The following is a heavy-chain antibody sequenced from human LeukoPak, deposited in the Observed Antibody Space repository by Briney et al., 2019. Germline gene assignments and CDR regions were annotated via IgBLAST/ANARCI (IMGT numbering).Heavy chain of an antibody. Sequence: GGSPRLSCAASGFTFRSYSMNWVRQAPGKRLEWVSSISSSSRDINYADSVKGRFTISRDNAKYSLYLQMDRLRAEDRAVYYCTSGRSGSLYCMDVWGKGTTVTVSS. CDR1: GFTFRSYS. D-gene: IGHD1-26*01. J-gene: IGHJ6*03. CDR2: ISSSSRDI. CDR3: TSGRSGSLYCMDV. V-gene: IGHV3-21*01.